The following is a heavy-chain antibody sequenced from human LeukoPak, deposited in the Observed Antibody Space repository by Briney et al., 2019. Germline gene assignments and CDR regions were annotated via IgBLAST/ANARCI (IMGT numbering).Heavy chain of an antibody. Sequence: SETLSLTCTVSGGSISSYSWSWIRQSADKGLEYIGRINTSGSTNDNPSFKSRVTMSVDTSKNQLSLKLRSVTAADTAVYYCARVVWGGDYHYSMDVWGKGTTVIVSS. CDR3: ARVVWGGDYHYSMDV. V-gene: IGHV4-4*07. D-gene: IGHD7-27*01. J-gene: IGHJ6*03. CDR2: INTSGST. CDR1: GGSISSYS.